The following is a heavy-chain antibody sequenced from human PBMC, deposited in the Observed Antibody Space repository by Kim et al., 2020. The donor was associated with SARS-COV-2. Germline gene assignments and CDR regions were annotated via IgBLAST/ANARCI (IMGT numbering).Heavy chain of an antibody. V-gene: IGHV3-23*01. J-gene: IGHJ2*01. Sequence: YYADSVTGRFSISGDNAKNTPYLQLNSLRAEDTAVYYCAKVRSSYWYFDLWGRGTLVTVSS. D-gene: IGHD2-2*01. CDR3: AKVRSSYWYFDL.